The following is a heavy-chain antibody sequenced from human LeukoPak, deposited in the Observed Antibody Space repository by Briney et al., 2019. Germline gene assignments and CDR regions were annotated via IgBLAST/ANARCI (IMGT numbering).Heavy chain of an antibody. CDR3: ARDSSSGWYYFDY. J-gene: IGHJ4*02. CDR1: GFTFDDYG. CDR2: INWNGGST. V-gene: IGHV3-20*04. Sequence: PGGSLRLSCAASGFTFDDYGMSWVRQAPGKGLEWVSDINWNGGSTGYADPVKGRFTISRDNAKNSLYLQMNSLRAEDTALYYCARDSSSGWYYFDYWGQGTLVTVSS. D-gene: IGHD6-19*01.